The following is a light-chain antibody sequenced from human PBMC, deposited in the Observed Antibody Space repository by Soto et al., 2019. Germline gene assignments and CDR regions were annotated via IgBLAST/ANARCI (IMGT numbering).Light chain of an antibody. CDR1: ESVTNY. CDR2: DVS. J-gene: IGKJ1*01. V-gene: IGKV3-11*01. CDR3: QQHSDWPWT. Sequence: PGERGTLSCRASESVTNYLAWYQQKPGQAPRLLVYDVSNRATGIPARFSGGGSGTDFTLTISNLEPEDFAVYYCQQHSDWPWTFGQGTKV.